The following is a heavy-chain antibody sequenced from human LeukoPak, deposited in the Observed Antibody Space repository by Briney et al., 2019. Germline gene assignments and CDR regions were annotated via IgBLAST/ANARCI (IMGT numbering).Heavy chain of an antibody. D-gene: IGHD5-18*01. Sequence: GGSLRLSCAVSGFSYSSYAMSWVRQAPGKGLEGVSTISGSGDTYYVVSVKGRFTISRDNSKNTLYLQMNSLRAEDTAVYYCAKEGGYNYGYLDSWGRGTLVTVSS. J-gene: IGHJ4*02. CDR2: ISGSGDT. V-gene: IGHV3-23*01. CDR3: AKEGGYNYGYLDS. CDR1: GFSYSSYA.